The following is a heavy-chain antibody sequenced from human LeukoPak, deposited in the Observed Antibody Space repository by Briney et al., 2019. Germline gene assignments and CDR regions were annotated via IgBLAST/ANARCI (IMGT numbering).Heavy chain of an antibody. CDR3: ARAYSDDILTGYYFGWFDP. Sequence: GASVKVSCKASGYTFTGYYMHWVRQAPGQGLEWMGWINPNSGGTNYAQKFQGRVTMTRDTSISTAYMELSGLRSDDTAVYYCARAYSDDILTGYYFGWFDPWGQGTLVTVSS. J-gene: IGHJ5*02. CDR1: GYTFTGYY. D-gene: IGHD3-9*01. CDR2: INPNSGGT. V-gene: IGHV1-2*02.